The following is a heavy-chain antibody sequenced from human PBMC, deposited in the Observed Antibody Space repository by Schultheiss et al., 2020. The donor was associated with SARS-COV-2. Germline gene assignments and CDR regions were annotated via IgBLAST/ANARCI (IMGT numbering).Heavy chain of an antibody. V-gene: IGHV4-34*01. J-gene: IGHJ4*02. D-gene: IGHD3-10*01. CDR3: ARGDYGSGSYYFDY. CDR1: GGSFSGYY. CDR2: IYYSGST. Sequence: SETLSLTCAVYGGSFSGYYWSWIRQPPGKGLEWIGYIYYSGSTNYNPSLKSRVIISVDMSKSHFSLKLSSVTAADTAVYYCARGDYGSGSYYFDYWGQGALVTVSS.